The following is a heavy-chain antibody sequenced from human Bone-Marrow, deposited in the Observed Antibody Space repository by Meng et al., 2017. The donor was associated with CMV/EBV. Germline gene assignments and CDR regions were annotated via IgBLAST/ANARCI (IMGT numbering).Heavy chain of an antibody. CDR2: INHNSGGT. D-gene: IGHD1-26*01. Sequence: ASVKVSCKASGYTFTGYYMHWVRQAPGKGIEWMGWINHNSGGTNYAQKFQGRVTMTRDKSISTAYMELSRLRSDDTAVYYCSRGRVTAGSGGLAPLWDQGTLVTVSS. CDR1: GYTFTGYY. CDR3: SRGRVTAGSGGLAPL. J-gene: IGHJ4*02. V-gene: IGHV1-2*02.